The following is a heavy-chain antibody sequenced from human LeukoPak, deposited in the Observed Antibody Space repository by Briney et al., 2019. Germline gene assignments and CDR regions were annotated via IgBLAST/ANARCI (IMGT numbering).Heavy chain of an antibody. Sequence: GGSLRLSCAASGFTFSSYSMNWVRQAPGKGLEWVSYISSSSSTIYYADSVKGRFTISRDNAKNSLYLQMNSLRAEDTAAYYCARGSPGYYYYMDVWGKGTTVTVSS. V-gene: IGHV3-48*01. J-gene: IGHJ6*03. CDR2: ISSSSSTI. D-gene: IGHD6-13*01. CDR1: GFTFSSYS. CDR3: ARGSPGYYYYMDV.